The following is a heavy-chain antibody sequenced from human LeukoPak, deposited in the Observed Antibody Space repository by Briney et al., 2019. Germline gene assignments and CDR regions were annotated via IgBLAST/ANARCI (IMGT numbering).Heavy chain of an antibody. J-gene: IGHJ4*02. Sequence: SSQTLSLTCTVAGGSISSGGYYWSWIRQPPGKGLEWIGYIYHSGSTYYNPSLKSRVTISVDRSKNQFSLKLSSVTAADTAVYYCAREYCSSTSCYWGFDYWGQGTLVTVSS. CDR3: AREYCSSTSCYWGFDY. V-gene: IGHV4-30-2*01. D-gene: IGHD2-2*01. CDR1: GGSISSGGYY. CDR2: IYHSGST.